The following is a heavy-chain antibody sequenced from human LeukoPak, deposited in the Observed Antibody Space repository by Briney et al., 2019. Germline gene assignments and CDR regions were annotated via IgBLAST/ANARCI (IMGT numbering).Heavy chain of an antibody. J-gene: IGHJ6*02. CDR1: GFTFSSYA. CDR2: ISSNGGST. Sequence: GGSLRLSCAASGFTFSSYAMHWVRQAPGKGLEYVSAISSNGGSTYYANSVKGRFTISRDNSKNTLYLQMGSLRAEDMAVYYCASSVAVANYYYYGMDVWGQGTTVTVPS. CDR3: ASSVAVANYYYYGMDV. D-gene: IGHD6-19*01. V-gene: IGHV3-64*01.